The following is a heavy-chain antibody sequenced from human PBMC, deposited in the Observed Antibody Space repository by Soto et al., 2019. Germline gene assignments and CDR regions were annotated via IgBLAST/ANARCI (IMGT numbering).Heavy chain of an antibody. CDR1: GYTFTGYY. CDR3: ARLRTVALRGYSGYDDY. J-gene: IGHJ4*02. Sequence: SLKVDCKTSGYTFTGYYMHCLLQEHRQGLEWMGWINLNSGGTNYEQKFQGRVTMTRDTSISTAYMELSRLRSDDTAVYYCARLRTVALRGYSGYDDYWGQGTLVTVSS. CDR2: INLNSGGT. V-gene: IGHV1-2*02. D-gene: IGHD5-12*01.